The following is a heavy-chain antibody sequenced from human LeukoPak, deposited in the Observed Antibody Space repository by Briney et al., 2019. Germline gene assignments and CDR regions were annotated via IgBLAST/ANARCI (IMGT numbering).Heavy chain of an antibody. D-gene: IGHD5-18*01. Sequence: GASVKVSCKASGYTFSGYYIHWIRQAPGQGLEWMGWINTNTENPTYAQGFTGRYVFSLDTSVSTAYLQISGLKADDTAVYYCGRDPKLGIRGYTYGYIDFWGQGTLVTVSS. CDR3: GRDPKLGIRGYTYGYIDF. J-gene: IGHJ4*02. V-gene: IGHV7-4-1*02. CDR2: INTNTENP. CDR1: GYTFSGYY.